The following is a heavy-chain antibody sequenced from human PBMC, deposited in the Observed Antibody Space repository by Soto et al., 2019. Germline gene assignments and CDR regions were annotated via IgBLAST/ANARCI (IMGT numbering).Heavy chain of an antibody. V-gene: IGHV3-7*05. CDR3: ARADAIQLWLRAYYYGMDV. CDR2: IKQDGSEK. Sequence: GGSLRLSCAASGFTFSSYWMSWVRQAPGKGLEWVANIKQDGSEKYYVDSVKGRFTISRDNAKNSLYLQMNSLRAEDTAVYYCARADAIQLWLRAYYYGMDVWGQGTTVTVSS. J-gene: IGHJ6*02. D-gene: IGHD5-18*01. CDR1: GFTFSSYW.